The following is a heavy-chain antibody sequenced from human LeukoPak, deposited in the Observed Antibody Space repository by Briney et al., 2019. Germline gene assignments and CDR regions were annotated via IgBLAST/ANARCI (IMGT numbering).Heavy chain of an antibody. D-gene: IGHD1-14*01. CDR3: TRAGEEVAFDI. Sequence: GGSLRLSCAASGFTFDDYGMSWVRQAPGKGLEWVSGLNWNGGDTAYADSVKGRFTISRDNAKNSLYLQMNSLRAEDTALYHCTRAGEEVAFDIWGQGTMVTVSS. CDR2: LNWNGGDT. J-gene: IGHJ3*02. V-gene: IGHV3-20*01. CDR1: GFTFDDYG.